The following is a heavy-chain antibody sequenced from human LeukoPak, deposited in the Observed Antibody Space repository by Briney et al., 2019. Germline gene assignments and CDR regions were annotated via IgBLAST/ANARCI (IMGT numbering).Heavy chain of an antibody. CDR3: ASGYSSSWYSLGDYYYYMDV. Sequence: SVKVSCKASGGTFSSYAISWVRQAPGQGLEWMGGIIPIFGTANYAQKFQGRVTITADESTSTAYMELSSLRSEDTAVYYCASGYSSSWYSLGDYYYYMDVWGKGTTVTVSS. CDR2: IIPIFGTA. D-gene: IGHD6-13*01. V-gene: IGHV1-69*01. CDR1: GGTFSSYA. J-gene: IGHJ6*03.